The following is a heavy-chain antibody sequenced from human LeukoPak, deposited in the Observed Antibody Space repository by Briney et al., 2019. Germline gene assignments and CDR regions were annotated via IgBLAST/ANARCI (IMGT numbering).Heavy chain of an antibody. D-gene: IGHD6-19*01. CDR3: ARAYSSGWYGHYYDY. CDR2: IYYSGST. Sequence: KPSETLSLTCTVSGGSISSYYWSWIRQPPGKGLEWIGYIYYSGSTNYNPSLKSRVTISVDTSKNQFSLKLSSVTAADTAVYYCARAYSSGWYGHYYDYWGQGTLVTVSS. V-gene: IGHV4-59*01. J-gene: IGHJ4*02. CDR1: GGSISSYY.